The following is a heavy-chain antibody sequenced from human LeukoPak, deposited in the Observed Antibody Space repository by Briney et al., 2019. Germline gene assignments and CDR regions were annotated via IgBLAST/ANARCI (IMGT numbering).Heavy chain of an antibody. J-gene: IGHJ4*02. Sequence: PSETLSLTCTVSGASISSSTYYWGWLRQPPGKGLEWIGSIYSSGITYCNPSLKSRVTIFADTSKNQVSLQLSSVTAADTAVYYCAGRPAGYWGQGTLVTVSS. CDR2: IYSSGIT. CDR3: AGRPAGY. V-gene: IGHV4-39*01. CDR1: GASISSSTYY.